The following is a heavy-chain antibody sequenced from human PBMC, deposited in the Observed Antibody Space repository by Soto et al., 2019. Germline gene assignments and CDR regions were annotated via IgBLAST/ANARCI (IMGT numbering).Heavy chain of an antibody. Sequence: GGSLRLSCAASGFTANNFWMSWVRQAPGKGLEWIALIKRESEGGTADFAPLVKGRFTISRDDLKNTLYLDMNSLRTEDTAVYYCTVDSMRPYWGQGTMVTVSS. V-gene: IGHV3-15*01. CDR1: GFTANNFW. J-gene: IGHJ4*02. CDR2: IKRESEGGTA. CDR3: TVDSMRPY.